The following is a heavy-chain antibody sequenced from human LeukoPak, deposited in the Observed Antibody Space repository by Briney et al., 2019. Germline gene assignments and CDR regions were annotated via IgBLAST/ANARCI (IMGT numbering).Heavy chain of an antibody. CDR1: GGSISSGGYS. J-gene: IGHJ3*02. V-gene: IGHV4-30-4*07. D-gene: IGHD3-22*01. Sequence: PSETLSLTCAVSGGSISSGGYSWSWIRQTPGKGLEWIAYIHDSGSTYYNPSLKSRVSISIDTSKNQFSLKLNSGTAADTAAYYCARSERGPYYYDSSGFRADAFDIWGQGTMVTVSS. CDR3: ARSERGPYYYDSSGFRADAFDI. CDR2: IHDSGST.